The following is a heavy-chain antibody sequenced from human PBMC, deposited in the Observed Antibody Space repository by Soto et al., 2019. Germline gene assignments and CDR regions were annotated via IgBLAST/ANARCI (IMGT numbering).Heavy chain of an antibody. CDR2: ISWNSGSI. D-gene: IGHD6-19*01. CDR1: GFTFDDYA. Sequence: EVQLVESGGGLVQPGRSLRLSCAASGFTFDDYAMHWVRQAPGKGLEWVSGISWNSGSIGYADSVKGRFTISRDNAKNSLDLQMNSLRAEDTALYYCAKGSSGWYAGFDYWGQGTLVTVSS. J-gene: IGHJ4*02. CDR3: AKGSSGWYAGFDY. V-gene: IGHV3-9*01.